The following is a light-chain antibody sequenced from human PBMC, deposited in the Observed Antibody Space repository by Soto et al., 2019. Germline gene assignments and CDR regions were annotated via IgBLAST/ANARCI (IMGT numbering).Light chain of an antibody. CDR3: QVWDNNGGHNYV. CDR1: NIGIYS. Sequence: SYELTQPPSVSVAPGQTARITCGGNNIGIYSVHWYQQRPGKAPVLVVYDGSDRPSGIPERFSGSNSGNTATLTIGRVEAADEADYYCQVWDNNGGHNYVFGAGTKVTVL. V-gene: IGLV3-21*02. CDR2: DGS. J-gene: IGLJ1*01.